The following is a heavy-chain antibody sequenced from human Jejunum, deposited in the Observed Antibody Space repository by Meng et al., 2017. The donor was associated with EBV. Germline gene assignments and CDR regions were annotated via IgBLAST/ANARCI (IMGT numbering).Heavy chain of an antibody. Sequence: QGLLKPWGAGLLKPSEPLSLTCAVYGGSFSGYSWSWIRQSPGKGLEWIGEINHGGSTNYNPSLKSRVTILVDTSKNQFSLKVNSVTAADTAVYYCARRVDLGVTAHFDYWGQGTLVTVSS. J-gene: IGHJ4*02. CDR1: GGSFSGYS. V-gene: IGHV4-34*01. CDR2: INHGGST. D-gene: IGHD2-21*02. CDR3: ARRVDLGVTAHFDY.